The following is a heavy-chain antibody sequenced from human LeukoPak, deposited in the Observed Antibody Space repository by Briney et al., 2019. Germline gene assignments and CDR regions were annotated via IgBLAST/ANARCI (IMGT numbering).Heavy chain of an antibody. CDR2: IYYSGST. D-gene: IGHD1-26*01. CDR1: GGSISSSSYY. CDR3: ARVLVGATIGFDY. J-gene: IGHJ4*02. V-gene: IGHV4-39*07. Sequence: PSETLSLTCTVSGGSISSSSYYRGWIRQPPGKGLEWIGSIYYSGSTYYNPSLKSRVTISVDTSKNQFSLKLSSVTAADTAVYYCARVLVGATIGFDYWGQGTLVTVSS.